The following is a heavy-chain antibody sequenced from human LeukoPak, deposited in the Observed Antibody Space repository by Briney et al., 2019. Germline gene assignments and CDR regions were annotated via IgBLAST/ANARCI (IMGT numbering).Heavy chain of an antibody. Sequence: GVSLRLSCAASGFTFSSYSMNWVRQAPGKGLEWVSSISSSSSYIYYADSVKGRFTISRDNAKNSLYLQMNSLRAEDTAVYYCARSCTGYSSSWYFDYWGQGTLVTVSS. CDR2: ISSSSSYI. CDR1: GFTFSSYS. D-gene: IGHD6-13*01. CDR3: ARSCTGYSSSWYFDY. J-gene: IGHJ4*02. V-gene: IGHV3-21*01.